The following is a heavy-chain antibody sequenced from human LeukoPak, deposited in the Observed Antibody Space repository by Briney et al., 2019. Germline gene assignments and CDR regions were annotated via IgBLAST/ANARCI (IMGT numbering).Heavy chain of an antibody. CDR3: AKDRWDPDY. J-gene: IGHJ4*02. Sequence: GGSLRLSCVASGFTSTSYAMSWVRQAPGKGLEWVSAISDSGDSTYYGDSVKGRFTISRDNSKNTLYLQMNSLRVEDTAVYYCAKDRWDPDYWGQGTLVTVSS. V-gene: IGHV3-23*01. CDR2: ISDSGDST. CDR1: GFTSTSYA. D-gene: IGHD1-26*01.